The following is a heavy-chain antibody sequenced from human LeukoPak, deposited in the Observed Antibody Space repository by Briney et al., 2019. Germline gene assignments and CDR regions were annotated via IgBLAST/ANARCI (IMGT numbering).Heavy chain of an antibody. D-gene: IGHD6-19*01. V-gene: IGHV3-30*02. J-gene: IGHJ4*02. CDR1: GFTFNNYG. CDR3: AKDYSSGWFSFFDY. Sequence: PGGSLRLSCAASGFTFNNYGMHWVRQAPGKGLEWVAFIRYNGNNQYYADSVKGRFTISRDNSKNMLYLQMNSLRAEDTAVYHCAKDYSSGWFSFFDYWGQGTLVTVSS. CDR2: IRYNGNNQ.